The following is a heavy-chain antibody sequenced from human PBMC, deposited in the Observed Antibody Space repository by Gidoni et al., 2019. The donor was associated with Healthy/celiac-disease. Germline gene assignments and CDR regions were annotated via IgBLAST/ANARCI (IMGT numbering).Heavy chain of an antibody. CDR1: GFTFSSYW. J-gene: IGHJ5*02. D-gene: IGHD3-16*02. CDR3: ARDLTYYDYVWGSYHWFDP. Sequence: EVQLVESGGGLVQPGGSLRLSCAASGFTFSSYWMSWVRQAPGKGLEWVANIKQAGSEKYYVDSVKGRFTISRDNAKNSLYLQMNSLRAEDTAVYYCARDLTYYDYVWGSYHWFDPWGQGTLVTVSS. V-gene: IGHV3-7*01. CDR2: IKQAGSEK.